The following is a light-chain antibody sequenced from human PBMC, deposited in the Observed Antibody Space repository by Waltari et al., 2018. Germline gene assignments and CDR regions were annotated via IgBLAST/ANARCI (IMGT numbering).Light chain of an antibody. CDR1: QGISNY. J-gene: IGKJ4*01. Sequence: EIVLTQSPATLSLSPGDRATLSCRDSQGISNYLGWYQQKLGQAPRLLIYDASNKATGIQARCSGSGSATDFTLTISRLEPEDFADYYWQQRSEWPLTFGGGTKVEIK. V-gene: IGKV3-11*01. CDR2: DAS. CDR3: QQRSEWPLT.